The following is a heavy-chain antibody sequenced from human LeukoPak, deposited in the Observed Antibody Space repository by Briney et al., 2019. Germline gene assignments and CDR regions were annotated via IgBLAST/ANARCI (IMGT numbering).Heavy chain of an antibody. D-gene: IGHD1-26*01. V-gene: IGHV3-43D*03. J-gene: IGHJ4*02. CDR1: GFTFDDYA. Sequence: PGGSLRLSCAASGFTFDDYAMHWVRQAPGKGLVGVSLIRWDGGSTYYADSVKGRFTISRDNSKNSMYLQMNSLRAKDTALSYCAKPVGRWKYYFDYWGQGTLVTVSS. CDR2: IRWDGGST. CDR3: AKPVGRWKYYFDY.